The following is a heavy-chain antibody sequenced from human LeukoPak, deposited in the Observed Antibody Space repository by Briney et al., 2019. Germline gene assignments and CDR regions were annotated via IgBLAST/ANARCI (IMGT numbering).Heavy chain of an antibody. V-gene: IGHV4-34*01. D-gene: IGHD6-6*01. CDR1: GGSFSGYY. J-gene: IGHJ6*03. CDR3: ARPRLGSSSGTYYYYMDV. CDR2: INHSGST. Sequence: SETLSLTCAVYGGSFSGYYWSWIRQPPGKGLEWIGEINHSGSTNYNPSLKGRVTISVDTSKNQFSLKLSSVTAADTAVYYCARPRLGSSSGTYYYYMDVWGKGTTVTVSS.